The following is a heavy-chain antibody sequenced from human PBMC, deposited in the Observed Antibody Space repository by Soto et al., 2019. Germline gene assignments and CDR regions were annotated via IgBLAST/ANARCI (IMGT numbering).Heavy chain of an antibody. CDR3: TTSPHRDSERVFV. CDR1: GFTFSTYW. J-gene: IGHJ6*02. CDR2: IKQDGTEK. Sequence: EVQLVESGGGLVQPGGSLRLSCAASGFTFSTYWMSWVRRTPGKGLEWVANIKQDGTEKYYVDSVRGRLTVSRDNAKSSLYLQMNSPRVEDTAVYYCTTSPHRDSERVFVWGQGTTVTVSS. V-gene: IGHV3-7*01. D-gene: IGHD1-26*01.